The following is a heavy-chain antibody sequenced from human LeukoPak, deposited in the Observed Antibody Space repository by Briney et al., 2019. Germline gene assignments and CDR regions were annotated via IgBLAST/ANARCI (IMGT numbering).Heavy chain of an antibody. D-gene: IGHD6-13*01. Sequence: ASVKVSCKASGYTFTSYAMHWVRQAPGQRLEWMGWINAGNGNTKYSQKFQGRVTITRDTSASTAYMELSSLRSEDTAVYYCARDPRIAAAGGRFDYWGQGTLVTVS. CDR2: INAGNGNT. V-gene: IGHV1-3*01. CDR3: ARDPRIAAAGGRFDY. CDR1: GYTFTSYA. J-gene: IGHJ4*02.